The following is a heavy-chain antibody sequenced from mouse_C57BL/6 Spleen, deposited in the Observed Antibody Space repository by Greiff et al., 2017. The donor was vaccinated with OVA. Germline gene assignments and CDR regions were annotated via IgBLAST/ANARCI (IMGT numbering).Heavy chain of an antibody. D-gene: IGHD2-1*01. J-gene: IGHJ2*01. CDR3: ARQKYGNYFFDY. CDR2: ISSGSSTI. V-gene: IGHV5-17*01. CDR1: GFTFSDYG. Sequence: EVKLVESGGGLVKPGGSLKLSCAASGFTFSDYGMHWVRQAPEKGLEWVAYISSGSSTIYYADTVKGRFTISRDNAKNTLFLQMTSLRSEDTALYYCARQKYGNYFFDYWGQGTTLTVSS.